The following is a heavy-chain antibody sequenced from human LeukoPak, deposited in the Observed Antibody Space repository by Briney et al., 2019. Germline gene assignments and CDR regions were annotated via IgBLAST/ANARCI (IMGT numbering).Heavy chain of an antibody. CDR3: ARDPDSSNEWGPFDP. Sequence: SQTLSLTCAISGASVSGSASWNWIRQSPSRGLEWLGRTYYRSKWISEYATSVTGRISINADTSKNQVTLQLNSVIPEDTAVYYCARDPDSSNEWGPFDPWGQGTLVTVSS. CDR1: GASVSGSAS. D-gene: IGHD1-1*01. J-gene: IGHJ5*02. V-gene: IGHV6-1*01. CDR2: TYYRSKWIS.